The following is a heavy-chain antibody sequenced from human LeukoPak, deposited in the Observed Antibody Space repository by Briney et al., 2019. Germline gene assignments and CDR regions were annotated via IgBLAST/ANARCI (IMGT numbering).Heavy chain of an antibody. CDR2: ISYDGSNK. Sequence: GGSLRLSCAASGFTFSNYAIHWVRQAPGKGLEWVAVISYDGSNKYYADSVKGRFTISRDNSKNTLYLQMNSLRAEDTALYYCARDRGADYLYFQHWGQGTLVTVSS. CDR3: ARDRGADYLYFQH. J-gene: IGHJ1*01. CDR1: GFTFSNYA. D-gene: IGHD4/OR15-4a*01. V-gene: IGHV3-30*04.